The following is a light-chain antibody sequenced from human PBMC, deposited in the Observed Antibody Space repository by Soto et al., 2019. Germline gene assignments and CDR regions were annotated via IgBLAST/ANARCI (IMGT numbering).Light chain of an antibody. V-gene: IGKV1-27*01. CDR1: QGISNC. CDR2: TAS. J-gene: IGKJ5*01. CDR3: QQDSGFHIT. Sequence: DIQMTQSPSSVSASVGDRVSVTCRASQGISNCLGWYQQKPGKVPKLLIYTASTLDTGVPSWFSGSGSGTDFTLTIIRLQPEDVETYYCQQDSGFHITVGQGTRLEIK.